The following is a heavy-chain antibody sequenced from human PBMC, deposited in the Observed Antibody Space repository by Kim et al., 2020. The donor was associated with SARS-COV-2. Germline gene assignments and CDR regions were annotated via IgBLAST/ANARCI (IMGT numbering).Heavy chain of an antibody. D-gene: IGHD2-15*01. CDR1: GFTFSSYG. J-gene: IGHJ4*02. V-gene: IGHV3-30*18. CDR3: AKDREVVTPWYFDY. CDR2: ISYDGSNK. Sequence: GGSLRLSCAASGFTFSSYGMHWVRQAPGKGLEWVAVISYDGSNKYYADSVKGRFTISRDNSKNTLYLQMNSLRAEDTAVYYCAKDREVVTPWYFDYWGQG.